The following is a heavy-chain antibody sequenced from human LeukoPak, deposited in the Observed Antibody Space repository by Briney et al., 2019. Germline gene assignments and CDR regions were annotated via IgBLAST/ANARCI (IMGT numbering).Heavy chain of an antibody. V-gene: IGHV3-30*02. Sequence: GGSLRLSCAASGFTFSSYGMHWVRQAPGRGLEWVAFIRYDGSNKYYADSVKGRFTISRDNSKNTLYLQMNSLRAEDTAVYYCAKVNYDFWSGLQGAFDIWGQGTMVTVSS. J-gene: IGHJ3*02. D-gene: IGHD3-3*01. CDR3: AKVNYDFWSGLQGAFDI. CDR1: GFTFSSYG. CDR2: IRYDGSNK.